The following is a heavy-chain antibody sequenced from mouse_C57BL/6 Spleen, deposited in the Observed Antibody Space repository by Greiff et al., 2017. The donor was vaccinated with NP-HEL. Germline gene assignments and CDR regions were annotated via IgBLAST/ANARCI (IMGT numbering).Heavy chain of an antibody. Sequence: EVQLQQSGPGLVKPSQSLSLTCSVTGYSITSGYYWNWIRQFPGNKLEWMGYISYDGSNNYNPSLKNRISITRDTSKNQFFLKLNSVTTEDTATYYCAREEVTGFAYWGQGTLVTVSA. CDR2: ISYDGSN. CDR1: GYSITSGYY. CDR3: AREEVTGFAY. V-gene: IGHV3-6*01. D-gene: IGHD2-2*01. J-gene: IGHJ3*01.